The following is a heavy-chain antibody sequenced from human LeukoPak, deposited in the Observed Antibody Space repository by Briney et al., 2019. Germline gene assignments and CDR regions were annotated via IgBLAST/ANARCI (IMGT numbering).Heavy chain of an antibody. V-gene: IGHV3-74*01. D-gene: IGHD6-19*01. CDR1: GFNFENFW. CDR3: AKDLGGWYARLVFDY. CDR2: TNSDGSIT. J-gene: IGHJ4*02. Sequence: PGGSLRLSCAASGFNFENFWLHWVRQVPGKGLVWVSRTNSDGSITTYADSVKGRFTISRDNAKNTLYLQMNSLRAEDTAVYYCAKDLGGWYARLVFDYWGQGTLVTVSS.